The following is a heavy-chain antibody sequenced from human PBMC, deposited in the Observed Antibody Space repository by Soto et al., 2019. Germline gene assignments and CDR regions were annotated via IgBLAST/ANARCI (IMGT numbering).Heavy chain of an antibody. V-gene: IGHV4-59*01. CDR1: GGSISSYY. Sequence: PSETLSLTCTVSGGSISSYYWSWIRQPPGKGLEWIGYVSYSGGSNYNPSLKSRVTMSVDTSKNHLSLKLSSLTAADTAVYYCARGAGDYRTPFEYWGQGTLVTVSS. CDR2: VSYSGGS. D-gene: IGHD4-17*01. J-gene: IGHJ4*02. CDR3: ARGAGDYRTPFEY.